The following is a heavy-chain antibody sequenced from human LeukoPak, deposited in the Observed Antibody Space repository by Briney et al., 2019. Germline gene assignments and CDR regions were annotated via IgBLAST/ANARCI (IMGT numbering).Heavy chain of an antibody. CDR1: GFTFSSYG. CDR3: AKERKTYFYDTSGYPIDY. D-gene: IGHD3-22*01. J-gene: IGHJ4*02. CDR2: IRYGGTNK. Sequence: GGSLRLSCAASGFTFSSYGIHWVRQAPGKGLEWVAFIRYGGTNKYYADSVKGRFTISRDNSKNTLYLQMNSLRAEDTAVYYCAKERKTYFYDTSGYPIDYWGQGTLVTVSS. V-gene: IGHV3-30*02.